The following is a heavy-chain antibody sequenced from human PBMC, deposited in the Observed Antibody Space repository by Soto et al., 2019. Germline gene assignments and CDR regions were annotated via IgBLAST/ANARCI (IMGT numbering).Heavy chain of an antibody. V-gene: IGHV3-48*01. CDR3: ARDSQHYDWLDY. Sequence: EVDLVESGGGLVQPGGSLRLSCAVSGFSFISYSMNWVRQAPGQGLEWVAYLSRNSTTTYYADSVKGRFTISRDNAKNSLFLQMNSLRAADTAVYYCARDSQHYDWLDYWGQGTLLTVSS. CDR1: GFSFISYS. CDR2: LSRNSTTT. J-gene: IGHJ4*02. D-gene: IGHD5-12*01.